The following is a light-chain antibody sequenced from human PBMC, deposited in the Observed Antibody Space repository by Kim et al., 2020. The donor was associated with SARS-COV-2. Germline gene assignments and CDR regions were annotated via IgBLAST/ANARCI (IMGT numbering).Light chain of an antibody. V-gene: IGKV1-27*01. J-gene: IGKJ5*01. Sequence: DIQMTQSPSFLSASIGDTVTITCRASQGINSYLTWYQQRPGKVPKLLIYGASILQSGVPSSFSGSGSGTDFTLTITSLQPEDIATYYCQPYYGTPDTFGEGTQLEIK. CDR2: GAS. CDR1: QGINSY. CDR3: QPYYGTPDT.